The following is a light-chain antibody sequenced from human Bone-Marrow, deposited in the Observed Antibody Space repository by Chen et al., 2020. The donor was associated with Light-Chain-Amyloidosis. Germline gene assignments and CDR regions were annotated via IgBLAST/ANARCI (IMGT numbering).Light chain of an antibody. V-gene: IGLV2-11*01. Sequence: QSALTQPRSVSGSPGQSITISCTGTSSDVGGYNDVSWYQQHPGKAPRLIIYDVTKRPSGVPDRFSGSKSGNTASLTISGLQAEDEADYYGGSFAGSYIIWVFGEGTKLTVL. J-gene: IGLJ3*02. CDR3: GSFAGSYIIWV. CDR1: SSDVGGYND. CDR2: DVT.